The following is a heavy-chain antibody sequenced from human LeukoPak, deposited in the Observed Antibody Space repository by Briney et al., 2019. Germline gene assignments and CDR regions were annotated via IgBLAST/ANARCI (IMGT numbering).Heavy chain of an antibody. Sequence: GSLRLSCAASGFTFSSYAMSWVRQPPGKGLEWIGSIYYSGSTYYNPSLKSRVTISVDTSKNQFSLKLSSVTAADTAVYYCAGDTAMVILNYWGQGTLVTVSS. D-gene: IGHD5-18*01. J-gene: IGHJ4*02. CDR2: IYYSGST. V-gene: IGHV4-39*01. CDR1: GFTFSSYA. CDR3: AGDTAMVILNY.